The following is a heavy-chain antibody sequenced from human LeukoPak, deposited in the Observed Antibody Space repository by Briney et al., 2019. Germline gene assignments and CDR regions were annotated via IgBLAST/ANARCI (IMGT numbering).Heavy chain of an antibody. D-gene: IGHD2-2*01. CDR1: GFTFRSYA. J-gene: IGHJ4*02. V-gene: IGHV3-23*01. CDR2: ISGSGGPT. Sequence: GGSLRLSCAASGFTFRSYAMSWVRQAPGKGREGVLVISGSGGPTYYADSVKGRFTISRDNSKNTLYLQMNSLRAEDTAVYYCAKGYCSSTSCYRQDYWGQGTLVTVSS. CDR3: AKGYCSSTSCYRQDY.